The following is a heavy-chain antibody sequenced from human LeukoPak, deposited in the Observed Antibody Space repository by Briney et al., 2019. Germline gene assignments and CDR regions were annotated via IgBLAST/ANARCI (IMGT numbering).Heavy chain of an antibody. D-gene: IGHD4-17*01. J-gene: IGHJ4*02. Sequence: GGSLRLSCAASGFTFSSYAMSWVRQAPGKGLEWVSAISGSGGGTYYADSVKGRFTISRDNSKNTLYLQMNSLRAEDTAVYYCAKDLYDYGAQLADYWGQGTLVTVSS. CDR2: ISGSGGGT. CDR1: GFTFSSYA. V-gene: IGHV3-23*01. CDR3: AKDLYDYGAQLADY.